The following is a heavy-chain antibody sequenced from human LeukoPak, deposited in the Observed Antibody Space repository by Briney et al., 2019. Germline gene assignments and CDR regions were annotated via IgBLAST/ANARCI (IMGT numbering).Heavy chain of an antibody. Sequence: SETLSLTCTVPGGSMSSYYWSWIRQPPGKGLEWIGRIYTSGSTNYNPSLKSRVTMSVDTSKNQFSLKLSSVTAADTAVYYCARVVGVLWLDYMDVWGKGTTVTISS. D-gene: IGHD3-10*01. CDR1: GGSMSSYY. CDR3: ARVVGVLWLDYMDV. CDR2: IYTSGST. V-gene: IGHV4-4*07. J-gene: IGHJ6*03.